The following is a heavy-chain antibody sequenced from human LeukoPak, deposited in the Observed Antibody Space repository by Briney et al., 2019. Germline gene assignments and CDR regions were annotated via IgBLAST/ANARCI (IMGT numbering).Heavy chain of an antibody. CDR1: GFTFSNAW. D-gene: IGHD4-17*01. CDR2: IKSKTDGGTT. Sequence: PGGSLRLSCAASGFTFSNAWMNWVRQAPGKGLEWVGRIKSKTDGGTTDYAAPVKGRFTISRDDSKNTLYLQMNSLKTEDTAVYYCTTAGGYGDYWYAFDIWGQGTMVTVSS. CDR3: TTAGGYGDYWYAFDI. V-gene: IGHV3-15*07. J-gene: IGHJ3*02.